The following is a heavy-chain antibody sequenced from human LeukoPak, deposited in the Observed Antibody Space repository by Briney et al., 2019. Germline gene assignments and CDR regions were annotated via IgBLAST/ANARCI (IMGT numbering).Heavy chain of an antibody. CDR1: GGSISITSYY. V-gene: IGHV4-39*07. D-gene: IGHD6-6*01. CDR2: MYSSGST. CDR3: ARAMSIAARLQTIFDY. Sequence: PSETLSLTCTVSGGSISITSYYWGWIRQPPGKGLEWIGSMYSSGSTYYNPSLKSRVTISVDTSKNQFSLKLSSVTAADTAVYYCARAMSIAARLQTIFDYWGQGTLVTVSS. J-gene: IGHJ4*02.